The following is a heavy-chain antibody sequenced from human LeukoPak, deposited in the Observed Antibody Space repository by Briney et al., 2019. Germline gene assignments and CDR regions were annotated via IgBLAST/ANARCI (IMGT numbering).Heavy chain of an antibody. D-gene: IGHD6-19*01. Sequence: GGSLRLSCEASGFTLSSHWMSWVRQAPGRGLEWVAIIKQDVSEKDYVDSVTGRCTLSRDNAKKPLYLQMNSLRDEDTAVYYCARDTSAWRYGMDVWGRGTTVTVSS. V-gene: IGHV3-7*01. CDR1: GFTLSSHW. CDR2: IKQDVSEK. CDR3: ARDTSAWRYGMDV. J-gene: IGHJ6*02.